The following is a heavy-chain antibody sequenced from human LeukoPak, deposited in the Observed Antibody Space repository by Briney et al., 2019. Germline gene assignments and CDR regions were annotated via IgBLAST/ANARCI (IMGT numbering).Heavy chain of an antibody. J-gene: IGHJ4*02. CDR1: GYTFTSYG. CDR2: VNTYNDNR. CDR3: ARFRGDYASDY. Sequence: GASVKVSCKASGYTFTSYGISWVRQAPGQGLEWMGWVNTYNDNRNYVQKFQGRVTMTTDTSTSTAYMELRSLRSDDTAVYYCARFRGDYASDYWGQGTLVTVSS. V-gene: IGHV1-18*01. D-gene: IGHD4-17*01.